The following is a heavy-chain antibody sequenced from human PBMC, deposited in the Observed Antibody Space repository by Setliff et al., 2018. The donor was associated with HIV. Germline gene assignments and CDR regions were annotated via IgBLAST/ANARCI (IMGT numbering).Heavy chain of an antibody. V-gene: IGHV1-2*02. CDR3: ARDHCSSSGCYECSYYGMDV. Sequence: ASVKVSCKASGYTFTGYYMHWVRQAPGQGLEWMGWINPNSGGTTYAQKFQGRVTMNRDTSISTAYMEVSRLRSDDTAVYYCARDHCSSSGCYECSYYGMDVWGQGTTVTVSS. CDR2: INPNSGGT. D-gene: IGHD2-2*01. J-gene: IGHJ6*02. CDR1: GYTFTGYY.